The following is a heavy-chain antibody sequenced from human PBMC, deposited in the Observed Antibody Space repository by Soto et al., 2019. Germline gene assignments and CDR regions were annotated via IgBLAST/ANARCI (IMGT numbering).Heavy chain of an antibody. CDR1: GFTFSTYA. J-gene: IGHJ5*02. V-gene: IGHV3-30-3*01. CDR3: VGEDSIPFETGWFDP. Sequence: QVQLVESGGGVVQPERSLRLSCAASGFTFSTYAMHWVRQAPGKGLEWVAVISYDGSNKYYADSVKGRFTISRDNSKNTLYLQMNSLRAEDTAVYYYVGEDSIPFETGWFDPWGQGTLVTVSS. D-gene: IGHD3-22*01. CDR2: ISYDGSNK.